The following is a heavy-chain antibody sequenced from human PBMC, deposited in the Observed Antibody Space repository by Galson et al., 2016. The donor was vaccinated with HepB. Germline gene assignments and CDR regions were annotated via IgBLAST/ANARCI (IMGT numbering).Heavy chain of an antibody. CDR3: ARDVLWFGTCSWFDP. CDR2: IKDDGSDK. D-gene: IGHD3-10*01. J-gene: IGHJ5*02. Sequence: SLRLSCAASGFTFSTYWMSWVRQAPGKGLEWVANIKDDGSDKYYVDSVKGRFTISRDNAKNSLHLQMNSLRAEDTAVYYCARDVLWFGTCSWFDPWGQGTLVSVSS. CDR1: GFTFSTYW. V-gene: IGHV3-7*04.